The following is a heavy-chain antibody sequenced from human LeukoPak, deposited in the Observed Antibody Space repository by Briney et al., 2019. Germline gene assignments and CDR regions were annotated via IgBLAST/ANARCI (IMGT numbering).Heavy chain of an antibody. V-gene: IGHV1-18*01. CDR2: ISAYNGNT. CDR1: GYTFTSYG. D-gene: IGHD5-18*01. Sequence: ASVKVYCKASGYTFTSYGISWVLQAPGQGLEWRGWISAYNGNTNYAQKLQGRVTMTTDTSTSTAYMELRSLRSDDTAVYYCARWYSYGWYYFDFWGQGTLVTVSS. J-gene: IGHJ4*02. CDR3: ARWYSYGWYYFDF.